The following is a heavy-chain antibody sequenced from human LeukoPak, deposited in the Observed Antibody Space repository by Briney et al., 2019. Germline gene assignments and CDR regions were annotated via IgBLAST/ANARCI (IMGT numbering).Heavy chain of an antibody. CDR1: RGSISSSSYY. V-gene: IGHV4-39*07. Sequence: SETLSLTCTVSRGSISSSSYYWGWIRQPPGKALEWIGSIYYSGSTNYNPSLKSRVTISVDTSKNQFSLKLSSVTAADTAVYYCARLKYYYDSSGSRAEYFQHWGQGTLVTASS. CDR2: IYYSGST. CDR3: ARLKYYYDSSGSRAEYFQH. D-gene: IGHD3-22*01. J-gene: IGHJ1*01.